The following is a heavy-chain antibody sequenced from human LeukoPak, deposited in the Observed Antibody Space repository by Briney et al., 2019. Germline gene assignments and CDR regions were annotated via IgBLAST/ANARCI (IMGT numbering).Heavy chain of an antibody. CDR1: GDSISSFY. Sequence: SETLSLTCTVSGDSISSFYWSWIRQAPGKGPECIGFIYINGDTSYNPSLKGRATLSLDTSKNQFSLRLTSVTAADTAVYYCAKTARTFASWGPGTLVTVSS. V-gene: IGHV4-4*09. CDR3: AKTARTFAS. D-gene: IGHD1-7*01. J-gene: IGHJ5*02. CDR2: IYINGDT.